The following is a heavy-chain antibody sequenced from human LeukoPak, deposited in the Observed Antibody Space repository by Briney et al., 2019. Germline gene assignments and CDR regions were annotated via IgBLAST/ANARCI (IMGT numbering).Heavy chain of an antibody. CDR2: ISYDGSNK. J-gene: IGHJ4*02. D-gene: IGHD3-10*01. Sequence: GGSLRLSCAASGVTLSSYGVHWVRQAPGKGLEWVAVISYDGSNKDYAASVKGRFTTSRDNAENLLYLQMNSLRDEDTAVYYCAAAGDYWGQGTLVTVSS. CDR1: GVTLSSYG. V-gene: IGHV3-30*03. CDR3: AAAGDY.